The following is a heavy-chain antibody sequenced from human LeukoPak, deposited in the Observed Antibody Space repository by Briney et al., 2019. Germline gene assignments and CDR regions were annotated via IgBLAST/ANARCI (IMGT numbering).Heavy chain of an antibody. CDR3: ARGGEQQLVLFDY. J-gene: IGHJ4*02. CDR2: IIPIFGIA. D-gene: IGHD6-13*01. V-gene: IGHV1-69*04. Sequence: SVKVSRKASGGTFSSYAISWVRQAPGQGLEWMGRIIPIFGIANYAQKFQGRVTITADKSTSTAYMELSSLRSEDTAVYYCARGGEQQLVLFDYWGQGTLVTVSS. CDR1: GGTFSSYA.